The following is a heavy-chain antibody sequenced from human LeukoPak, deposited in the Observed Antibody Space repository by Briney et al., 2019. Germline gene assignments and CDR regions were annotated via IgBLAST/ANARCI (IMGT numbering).Heavy chain of an antibody. CDR3: ARSSLYYYGSGGRNNWFDP. Sequence: SETLSLTCTVSGGSISSGSYYWSWIRQPAGKGLEWIGRIYTSGSTNYNPSLKSRVTISVDTSKNQFSLKLSSVTAADTAVYYCARSSLYYYGSGGRNNWFDPWGQGTLVTVSS. CDR2: IYTSGST. J-gene: IGHJ5*02. D-gene: IGHD3-10*01. V-gene: IGHV4-61*02. CDR1: GGSISSGSYY.